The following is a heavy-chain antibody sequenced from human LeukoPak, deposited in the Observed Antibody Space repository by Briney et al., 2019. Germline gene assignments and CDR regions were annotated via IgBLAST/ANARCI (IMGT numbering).Heavy chain of an antibody. V-gene: IGHV3-23*01. CDR3: AKDLLRWAFDY. D-gene: IGHD2-15*01. Sequence: GGSLRLSCAASGFTMSNNAMSWVRQAPGKGLEWVSAINGGNSDTNYAESVKGRFTISRDNSRNTLYLQMNSLRAEDTAVYYCAKDLLRWAFDYWGQGTLVTVSS. CDR2: INGGNSDT. CDR1: GFTMSNNA. J-gene: IGHJ4*02.